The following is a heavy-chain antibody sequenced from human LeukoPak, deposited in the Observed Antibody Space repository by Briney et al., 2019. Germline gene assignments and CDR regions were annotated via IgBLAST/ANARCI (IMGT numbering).Heavy chain of an antibody. V-gene: IGHV4-39*01. CDR3: ARLDPNGPDDY. Sequence: SEILSLTCSLSGASIRGSPYSWGWIRQPPGKGLEWIGNIHFSGTTYYSPSLKGRITISVDTSRNQFSLHLMSVAAADTALYYCARLDPNGPDDYWGQGTLVTVSS. CDR2: IHFSGTT. CDR1: GASIRGSPYS. J-gene: IGHJ4*02. D-gene: IGHD2-8*01.